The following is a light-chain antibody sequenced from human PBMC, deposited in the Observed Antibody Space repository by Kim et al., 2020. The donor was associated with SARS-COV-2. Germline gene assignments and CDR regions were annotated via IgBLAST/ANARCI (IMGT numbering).Light chain of an antibody. Sequence: SYELTQPPSVSETPGKTATITCGGNNIGSESLHWYQQRPGQAPVLLIYHDTDRPSGIPERFSASQSGNTATLTITRVEAGDEAEHYRHLLDSDSVFWVI. J-gene: IGLJ3*02. V-gene: IGLV3-21*04. CDR2: HDT. CDR1: NIGSES. CDR3: HLLDSDSVFWV.